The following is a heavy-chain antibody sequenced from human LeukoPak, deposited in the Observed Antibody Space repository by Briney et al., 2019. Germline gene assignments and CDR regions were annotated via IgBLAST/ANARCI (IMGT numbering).Heavy chain of an antibody. CDR3: ARGSSSWYDFWFDP. CDR1: GYTFTSYD. CDR2: MNPNSGNT. J-gene: IGHJ5*02. D-gene: IGHD6-13*01. Sequence: ASVKVSCKASGYTFTSYDINWVRQATGQGLEWMGRMNPNSGNTGYAQKFQGRVTMTRNTSISTAYMELSSLRSEDTAVYYCARGSSSWYDFWFDPWGQGTLVTVSS. V-gene: IGHV1-8*01.